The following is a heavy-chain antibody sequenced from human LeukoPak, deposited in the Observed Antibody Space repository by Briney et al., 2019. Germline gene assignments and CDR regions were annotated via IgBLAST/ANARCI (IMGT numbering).Heavy chain of an antibody. D-gene: IGHD3-10*01. V-gene: IGHV1-46*01. CDR3: ARDYRPNGSGSYYNVYFDY. CDR2: INPSGGST. CDR1: GYTFTSYY. J-gene: IGHJ4*02. Sequence: ASVKVSCKASGYTFTSYYMHWVRQAPGQGLEWMGIINPSGGSTSYAQKFQGRVTMTRDTSTSTVYMELSSLRSEDTAVYYCARDYRPNGSGSYYNVYFDYWGQGTLVTVSS.